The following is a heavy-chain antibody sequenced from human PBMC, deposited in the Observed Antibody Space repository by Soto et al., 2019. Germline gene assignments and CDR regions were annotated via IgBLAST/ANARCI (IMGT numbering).Heavy chain of an antibody. J-gene: IGHJ4*02. V-gene: IGHV1-24*01. Sequence: QVQLVQSGAEVKKPGASVKVSCKVSGYTLTELSMHWVRQAPGKGLEWMGGFDPEDGETIYAQKFQGRVTMTEDTSTDTAYMELSSVRSEDTAVYYCATLRPHYDSSGFLWAFDYWGQGTLVTVSS. CDR1: GYTLTELS. CDR3: ATLRPHYDSSGFLWAFDY. D-gene: IGHD3-22*01. CDR2: FDPEDGET.